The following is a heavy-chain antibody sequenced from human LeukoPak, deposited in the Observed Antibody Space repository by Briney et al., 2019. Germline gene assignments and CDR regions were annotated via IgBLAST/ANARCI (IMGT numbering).Heavy chain of an antibody. CDR3: AREDPQTTVPAGMDV. CDR2: IYYSGTT. V-gene: IGHV4-59*01. Sequence: SETLSLTCTVSGDSISYYYWSWIRQSPGKGLEWIGYIYYSGTTNYNPTLKSRVTISVDTSKNQFSLQLRSVTAADTAVYYCAREDPQTTVPAGMDVWGQGTTVTVPS. J-gene: IGHJ6*02. D-gene: IGHD4-17*01. CDR1: GDSISYYY.